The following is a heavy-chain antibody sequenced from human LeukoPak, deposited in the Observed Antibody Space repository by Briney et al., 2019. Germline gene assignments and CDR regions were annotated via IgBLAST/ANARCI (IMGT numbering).Heavy chain of an antibody. J-gene: IGHJ4*02. CDR3: ANTHNWNWEDY. V-gene: IGHV3-23*01. D-gene: IGHD1-7*01. Sequence: GGSLRLSCAASGFTFNTYAMHWVRQAPGKGLEWVSAISGSGGSTYYADSVKGRFTISRDNSKNTLYLQMNSLRAEDTAVYYCANTHNWNWEDYWGQGTLVTVSS. CDR2: ISGSGGST. CDR1: GFTFNTYA.